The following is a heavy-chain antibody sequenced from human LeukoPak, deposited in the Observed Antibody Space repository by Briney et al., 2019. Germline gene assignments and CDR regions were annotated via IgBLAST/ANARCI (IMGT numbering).Heavy chain of an antibody. Sequence: PGGSLRLSCAASGFTFSNYAMSWVRQTPGKGLEWVSVIGGSGDSTYYADSVKGRFTISRDNSKNTLYLQMNSLRAEDTAVYYCAMGGGSRYSALGCWGQGTLVTVSS. CDR3: AMGGGSRYSALGC. D-gene: IGHD2-15*01. V-gene: IGHV3-23*01. J-gene: IGHJ4*02. CDR1: GFTFSNYA. CDR2: IGGSGDST.